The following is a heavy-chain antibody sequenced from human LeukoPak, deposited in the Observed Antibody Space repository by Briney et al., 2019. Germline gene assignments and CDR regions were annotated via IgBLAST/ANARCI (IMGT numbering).Heavy chain of an antibody. CDR2: IYSDGST. V-gene: IGHV3-53*01. CDR3: ASHTVSRSP. Sequence: GGSLRLSCAASGFTVSNDYMSWVRQAPGKGLEWVSVIYSDGSTYYADSVKGRFSISRDSSKNTLYLQMNSLRAEDTAVYYCASHTVSRSPRGQGTLVTVSS. J-gene: IGHJ5*02. D-gene: IGHD4-11*01. CDR1: GFTVSNDY.